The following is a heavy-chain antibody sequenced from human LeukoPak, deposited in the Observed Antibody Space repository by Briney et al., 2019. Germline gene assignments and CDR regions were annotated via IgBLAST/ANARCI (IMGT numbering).Heavy chain of an antibody. CDR2: IKQDGSEK. CDR1: GFTFSSYW. V-gene: IGHV3-7*01. Sequence: GGSLRLSCAASGFTFSSYWMSWVRQAPGEGLEWVANIKQDGSEKYYVDSVKGRFTISRDNAKKSLYLQMNSLRAEDTAVYYCARNRGAATIYFDYWGQGTLVTVSS. CDR3: ARNRGAATIYFDY. D-gene: IGHD1/OR15-1a*01. J-gene: IGHJ4*02.